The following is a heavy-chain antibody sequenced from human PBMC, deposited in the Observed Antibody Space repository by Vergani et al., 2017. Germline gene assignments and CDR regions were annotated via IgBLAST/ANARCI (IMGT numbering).Heavy chain of an antibody. CDR3: ASGSGSYFRFDY. J-gene: IGHJ4*02. D-gene: IGHD3-10*01. V-gene: IGHV1-45*02. Sequence: QMQLVQSGAEVKKTGSSVKVSCKASGYTFTYRYLHWVRQAPGQALEWMGWITPFNGNTNYAQKFQDRVTITRDRSMSTAYMELSSLRSEDTAMYYCASGSGSYFRFDYWGQGTLVTVS. CDR1: GYTFTYRY. CDR2: ITPFNGNT.